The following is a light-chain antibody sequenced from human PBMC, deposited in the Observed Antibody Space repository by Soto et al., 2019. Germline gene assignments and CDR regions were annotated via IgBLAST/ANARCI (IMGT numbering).Light chain of an antibody. CDR2: DVS. V-gene: IGKV3-15*01. CDR3: QQYNNWPFS. J-gene: IGKJ5*01. Sequence: EILMTQSPATLSVSPWERVTLSCRAAQGVTTNFAWYQQKSGQSPRLLIYDVSSRATGVPSRFSGTGSETDFTLTISGLQSEDSAIYFCQQYNNWPFSFGQGTRLEIK. CDR1: QGVTTN.